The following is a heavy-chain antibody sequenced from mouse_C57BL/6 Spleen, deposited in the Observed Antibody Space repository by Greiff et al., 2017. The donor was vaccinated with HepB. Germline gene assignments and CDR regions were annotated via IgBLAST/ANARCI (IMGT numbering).Heavy chain of an antibody. CDR2: IYPGSGST. Sequence: QVQLQQPGAELVKPGASVKMSCKASGYTFTSYWITWVKQRPGQGLEWIGDIYPGSGSTNYNEKFKSKATLTVDTSSSTAYMQLSSLTSEDSAVYYCARGGYYGSSFDYWGQGTTLTVSS. CDR3: ARGGYYGSSFDY. CDR1: GYTFTSYW. D-gene: IGHD1-1*01. J-gene: IGHJ2*01. V-gene: IGHV1-55*01.